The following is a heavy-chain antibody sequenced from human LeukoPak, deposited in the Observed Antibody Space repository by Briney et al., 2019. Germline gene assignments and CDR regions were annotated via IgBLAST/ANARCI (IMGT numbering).Heavy chain of an antibody. CDR2: ISYDGSNK. CDR1: GFTFSRYG. CDR3: ARDKIVGATQFDY. J-gene: IGHJ4*02. V-gene: IGHV3-30*03. D-gene: IGHD1-26*01. Sequence: GGSLRLSCAASGFTFSRYGMHWVRQAPGKGLEWVAVISYDGSNKYYADSVKGRFTISRDNSKNTLYLQMNSLRAEDTAVYYCARDKIVGATQFDYWGQGTLVTVSS.